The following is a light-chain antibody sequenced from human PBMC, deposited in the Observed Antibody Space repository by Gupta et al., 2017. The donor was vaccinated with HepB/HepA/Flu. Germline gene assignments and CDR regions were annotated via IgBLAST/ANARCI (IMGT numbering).Light chain of an antibody. CDR1: SNDVGGSNY. CDR2: DVD. J-gene: IGLJ2*01. V-gene: IGLV2-11*01. Sequence: QSTLTQPPSVSGPPGQSVTISCTGTSNDVGGSNYLSWYQQHPGKAPRLLIYDVDKRPSGVPDRFVGSKSGNTASLTISGLQTADEADYYCCSYVILYSLAFGGGTKVTVL. CDR3: CSYVILYSLA.